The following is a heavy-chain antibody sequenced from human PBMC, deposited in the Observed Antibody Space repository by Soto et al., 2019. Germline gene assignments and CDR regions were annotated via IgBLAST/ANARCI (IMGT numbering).Heavy chain of an antibody. Sequence: SGKVSFKDSCYTFTSYYMHWVRQAPGQGLEWMGIINPSGGSTSYAQKFQGRVTMTRYTSTSTVYMELSSLRSEDTAVYYCARVPPSYYYDSSAPLDYWGQGTLVTVSS. CDR3: ARVPPSYYYDSSAPLDY. J-gene: IGHJ4*02. D-gene: IGHD3-22*01. CDR1: CYTFTSYY. CDR2: INPSGGST. V-gene: IGHV1-46*01.